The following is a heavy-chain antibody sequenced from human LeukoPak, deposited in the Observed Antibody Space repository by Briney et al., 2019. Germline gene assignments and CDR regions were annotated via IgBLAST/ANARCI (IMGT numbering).Heavy chain of an antibody. D-gene: IGHD3-10*01. V-gene: IGHV1-2*02. CDR2: INPNSGGT. CDR1: GYTFTGYY. Sequence: ASVKVSCKASGYTFTGYYMHWVRQAPGQGLEWMGWINPNSGGTNYAQKFQGRVTMTRDTSISTAYMELSRLRSDDTAVYYCARDYYGSGSYVPYFDYWGQGTLVTVSS. J-gene: IGHJ4*02. CDR3: ARDYYGSGSYVPYFDY.